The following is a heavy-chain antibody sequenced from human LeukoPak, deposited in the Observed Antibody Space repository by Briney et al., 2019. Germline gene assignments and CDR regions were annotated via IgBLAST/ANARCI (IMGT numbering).Heavy chain of an antibody. J-gene: IGHJ4*02. CDR2: ISYDGSNK. Sequence: TGGSLRLSCAASGFTFSSYAMHWVRQAPGKGLEWVAVISYDGSNKYYADSVKGRFTISRDNSKNTLYLQMNSLRAEDTAAYYCASPPTAYAGDDYWGQGTLVTVSS. D-gene: IGHD4-17*01. CDR1: GFTFSSYA. V-gene: IGHV3-30-3*01. CDR3: ASPPTAYAGDDY.